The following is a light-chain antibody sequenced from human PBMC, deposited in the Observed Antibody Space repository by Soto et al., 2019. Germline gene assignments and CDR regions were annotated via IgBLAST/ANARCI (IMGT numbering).Light chain of an antibody. CDR1: QSVRSN. J-gene: IGKJ1*01. V-gene: IGKV3-15*01. CDR2: GAS. Sequence: EIVLTQSPGTLSLSPGERATLSCRASQSVRSNLAWYQQKPGQAPRLLLYGASARATGVPARFSGSGSGTQFTLTISSLQSEDCAVYYWQQYNNWRQTFGQGTKVDNK. CDR3: QQYNNWRQT.